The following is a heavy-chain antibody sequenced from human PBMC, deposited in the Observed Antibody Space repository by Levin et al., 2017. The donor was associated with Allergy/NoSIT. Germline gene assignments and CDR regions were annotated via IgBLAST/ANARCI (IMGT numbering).Heavy chain of an antibody. V-gene: IGHV4-39*01. CDR3: ARHRLQYYYASIGYYFDY. J-gene: IGHJ4*02. Sequence: PSETLSLTCAVSGGSISSSSYYWGWLRQPPGKGLEWIGSIFYSGSTYYNPSLKSRVTISVDTSKNQFPLKLSSVTAADTEGHYCARHRLQYYYASIGYYFDYWDQGTLVTVAT. CDR2: IFYSGST. CDR1: GGSISSSSYY. D-gene: IGHD3-22*01.